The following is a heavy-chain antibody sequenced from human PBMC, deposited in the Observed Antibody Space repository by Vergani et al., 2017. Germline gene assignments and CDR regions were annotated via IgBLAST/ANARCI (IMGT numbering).Heavy chain of an antibody. CDR2: ISASCGST. D-gene: IGHD1-26*01. V-gene: IGHV3-23*01. CDR3: AKDRPRDWETPRFLFDY. Sequence: EVQLLKSGGGLVQPGESLRLSCTVSGFTFTSYGISWVRQAPGKGLEWVSGISASCGSTYYTESVKGRFLISRDISKNTLYLQMSSLRADDTAFYYCAKDRPRDWETPRFLFDYWGQGTLVAVSS. CDR1: GFTFTSYG. J-gene: IGHJ4*02.